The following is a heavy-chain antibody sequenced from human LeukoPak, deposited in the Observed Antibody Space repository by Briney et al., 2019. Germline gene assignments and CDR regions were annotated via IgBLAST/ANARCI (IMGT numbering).Heavy chain of an antibody. CDR2: IYTSGST. D-gene: IGHD6-13*01. CDR1: GGSFSGYY. CDR3: ARDDGGYSSSWYSYAFDI. V-gene: IGHV4-4*07. Sequence: SETLSLTCAVYGGSFSGYYWSWIRQPAGKGLEWIGRIYTSGSTNYNPSLKSRVTMSVDTSKNQFSLKLSSVTAADTAVYYCARDDGGYSSSWYSYAFDIWAKGQWSPSLQ. J-gene: IGHJ3*02.